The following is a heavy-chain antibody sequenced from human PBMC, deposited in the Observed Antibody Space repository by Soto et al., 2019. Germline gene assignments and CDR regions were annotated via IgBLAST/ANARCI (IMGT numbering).Heavy chain of an antibody. CDR2: IYYSGST. Sequence: SETLSLTCTVSGGSVSSGSYYWSWIRQPPGKGLEWIGYIYYSGSTNYNPSLKSRVAISVDKAKNQFSLRLSSVTAADTATYFCARSTVTEDFWGQGTLVTVSS. CDR1: GGSVSSGSYY. CDR3: ARSTVTEDF. J-gene: IGHJ4*02. D-gene: IGHD4-17*01. V-gene: IGHV4-61*01.